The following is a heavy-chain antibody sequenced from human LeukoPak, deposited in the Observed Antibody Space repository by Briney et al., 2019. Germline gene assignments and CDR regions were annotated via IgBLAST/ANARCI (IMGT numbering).Heavy chain of an antibody. CDR1: AFTVSSYA. CDR2: ISYDGSNK. J-gene: IGHJ4*02. V-gene: IGHV3-30-3*01. D-gene: IGHD3-3*01. CDR3: ARAGRFLEWLLPFLAY. Sequence: GGSLRLSCAASAFTVSSYAMHWVRQAPGKGLEGAAVISYDGSNKYYADSVKGRVTISRDNYKKTLYLQMNTLRAEDTAVYYGARAGRFLEWLLPFLAYWGQGTLVT.